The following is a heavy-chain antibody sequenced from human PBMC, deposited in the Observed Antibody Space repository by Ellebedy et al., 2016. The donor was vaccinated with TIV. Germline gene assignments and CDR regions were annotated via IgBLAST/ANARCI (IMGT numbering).Heavy chain of an antibody. Sequence: GESLKISCAASGFTFSDFYMIWIRQAPGKGLEWVSYISSDGSLIYYADSVKGRFTISRDNARNSLYLQMNSLRAEDTAIYDCARDTRFRDHQHNRFDPWGQGTLVTVSS. D-gene: IGHD5-24*01. J-gene: IGHJ5*02. CDR2: ISSDGSLI. CDR1: GFTFSDFY. V-gene: IGHV3-11*01. CDR3: ARDTRFRDHQHNRFDP.